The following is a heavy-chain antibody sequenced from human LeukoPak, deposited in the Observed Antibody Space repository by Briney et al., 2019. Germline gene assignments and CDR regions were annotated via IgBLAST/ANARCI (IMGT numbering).Heavy chain of an antibody. CDR1: XXXFSXXX. Sequence: PGGSLRLXCAXXXXXFSXXXXSWVXXXXXXXXXXXXXXXGSGGSTYYADSVKGRFTISRDNSKNTLYLQMNSLRAEDTAVYYCAKEPNYGDLAYYFDYWGQGTLVTVSS. J-gene: IGHJ4*02. CDR2: XXGSGGST. CDR3: AKEPNYGDLAYYFDY. V-gene: IGHV3-23*01. D-gene: IGHD4-17*01.